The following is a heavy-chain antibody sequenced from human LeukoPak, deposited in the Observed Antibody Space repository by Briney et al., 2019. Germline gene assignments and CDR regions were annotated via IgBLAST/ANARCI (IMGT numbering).Heavy chain of an antibody. CDR1: GYTFTSYD. CDR2: MNPNSGNT. J-gene: IGHJ5*02. CDR3: ARGPPVAGTSSWFDP. V-gene: IGHV1-8*01. D-gene: IGHD6-19*01. Sequence: ASVKVSCKASGYTFTSYDINWVRQATGQGLEWMGWMNPNSGNTGYAQKFQGRVTMTRNTSISTAYMELSSLRSEDTAAYYCARGPPVAGTSSWFDPWGQGTLVTVSS.